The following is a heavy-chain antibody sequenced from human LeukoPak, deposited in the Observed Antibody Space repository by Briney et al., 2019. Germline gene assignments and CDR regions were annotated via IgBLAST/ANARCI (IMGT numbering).Heavy chain of an antibody. Sequence: NPGGSLRLSCAASGFTFSSYWMSWVRQAPGKGLEWVSSISSSSSYIYYADLVKGRSTISRDNAKNSLYLQMNSLRAEDTAVYYCARSNLPYCSGGSCYPDLDYYYMDVWGKGTTVTVSS. CDR2: ISSSSSYI. D-gene: IGHD2-15*01. CDR3: ARSNLPYCSGGSCYPDLDYYYMDV. J-gene: IGHJ6*03. V-gene: IGHV3-21*01. CDR1: GFTFSSYW.